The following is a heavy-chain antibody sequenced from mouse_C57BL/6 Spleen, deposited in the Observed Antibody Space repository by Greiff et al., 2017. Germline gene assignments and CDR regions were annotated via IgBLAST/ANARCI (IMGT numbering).Heavy chain of an antibody. J-gene: IGHJ1*03. V-gene: IGHV1-64*01. D-gene: IGHD2-1*01. CDR2: IHPNSGST. Sequence: QVQLQQPGAELVKPGASVKLSCKASGYTFTSYWMHWVKQRPGQGLEWIGMIHPNSGSTNYNEKFKSKATLTVDKASSTAYMQLSSLTSEDSAVYYWAREGEGKGPHFDVWGTGTTVTVSS. CDR1: GYTFTSYW. CDR3: AREGEGKGPHFDV.